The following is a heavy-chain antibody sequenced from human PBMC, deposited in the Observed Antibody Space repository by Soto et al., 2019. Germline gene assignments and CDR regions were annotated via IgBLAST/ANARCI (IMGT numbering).Heavy chain of an antibody. D-gene: IGHD6-13*01. CDR1: GFTFDDYA. CDR2: ISWNSGSI. Sequence: GGSLRLSCAASGFTFDDYAMHWVRQAPGKGLEWVSGISWNSGSIGYADSVKGRFTISRDNAKNSLYLQINSLRAEDTPFYYCAKGSGGYSSSWYAGYYYGMDVWGQATTVTVSS. CDR3: AKGSGGYSSSWYAGYYYGMDV. J-gene: IGHJ6*02. V-gene: IGHV3-9*01.